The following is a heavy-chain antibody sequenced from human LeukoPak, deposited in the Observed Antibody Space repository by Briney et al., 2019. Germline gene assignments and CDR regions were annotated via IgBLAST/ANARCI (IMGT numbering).Heavy chain of an antibody. CDR1: GDSVTSNSAA. J-gene: IGHJ4*02. CDR3: AIGPPTWT. CDR2: TYYRSKWYN. D-gene: IGHD1-1*01. Sequence: SQTLSLTCAISGDSVTSNSAAWNWSRPSPSIGLEWLGRTYYRSKWYNPYAVYVKSRIPINPGTSKNQFSPQLNSVTPEDTALYFAAIGPPTWTWGQGTLVTVPS. V-gene: IGHV6-1*01.